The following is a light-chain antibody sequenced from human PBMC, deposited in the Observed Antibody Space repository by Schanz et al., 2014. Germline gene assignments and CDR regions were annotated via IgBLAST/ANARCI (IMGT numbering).Light chain of an antibody. CDR1: QGVSSN. CDR3: QHHSCSRGT. CDR2: AAS. Sequence: EIVLTQSPATLSLSPGERATLSCRASQGVSSNLAWYQQKPGQAPRLLIYAASNRATGIPARFGGSGSGTDFTLTISSLQTEDFAFYYCQHHSCSRGTFGQGTKLEIK. V-gene: IGKV3-11*01. J-gene: IGKJ2*02.